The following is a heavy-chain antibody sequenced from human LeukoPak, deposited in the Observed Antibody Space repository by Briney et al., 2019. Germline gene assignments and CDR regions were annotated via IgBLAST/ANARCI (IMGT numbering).Heavy chain of an antibody. CDR3: AGESFDF. V-gene: IGHV3-30*04. CDR2: ISKDGSMK. J-gene: IGHJ3*01. Sequence: PGGSLRLSCAASGFSFSNYAMDWVRQAPGKGLEWVAVISKDGSMKYYSDSVKGRFTVSRDNSIHTLYLEMNSLKTEDTAAYYCAGESFDFWSQGTMVTVSS. CDR1: GFSFSNYA.